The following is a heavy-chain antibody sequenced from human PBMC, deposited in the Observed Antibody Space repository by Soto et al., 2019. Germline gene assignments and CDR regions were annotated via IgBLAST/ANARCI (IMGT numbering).Heavy chain of an antibody. CDR1: GFTFSSYG. CDR3: ARGASATYYDFWSGLYMGV. CDR2: IWYDGSNK. D-gene: IGHD3-3*01. Sequence: HPGGSLRLSCAASGFTFSSYGMHWVRQAPGKGLEWVAVIWYDGSNKYYADSVKGRFTISRDNSKNTLYLQMNSLRAEDTAVYYCARGASATYYDFWSGLYMGVWGKGTTVTVSS. J-gene: IGHJ6*03. V-gene: IGHV3-33*01.